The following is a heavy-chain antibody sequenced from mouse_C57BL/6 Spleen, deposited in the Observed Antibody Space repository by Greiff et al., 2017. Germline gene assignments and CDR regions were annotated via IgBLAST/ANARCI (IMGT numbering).Heavy chain of an antibody. CDR1: GFTFSSYG. Sequence: DVMLVESGGDLVKPGGSLKLSCAASGFTFSSYGMSWVRQTPDKRLEWVATISSGGSYTYYPDSVKGRFTISRDNAKNTLYLQMSSLKSEDTAMYYCARLPFAYWCQETLVTVSA. CDR3: ARLPFAY. V-gene: IGHV5-6*02. CDR2: ISSGGSYT. J-gene: IGHJ3*01.